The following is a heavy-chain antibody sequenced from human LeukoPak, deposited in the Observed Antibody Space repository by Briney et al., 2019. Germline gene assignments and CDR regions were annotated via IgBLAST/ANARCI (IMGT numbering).Heavy chain of an antibody. CDR1: VFTFSSYS. D-gene: IGHD1-26*01. CDR2: ISGRSDDI. V-gene: IGHV3-21*01. J-gene: IGHJ4*02. CDR3: ARRGYHDYSGFDY. Sequence: PGGSLRLSCAGSVFTFSSYSMHWVRQAPGKGLEWVSSISGRSDDIYYADSVQGRFTISRDNSKNSLYLQMKSLRAEDTALYYCARRGYHDYSGFDYWGQGTLVTVSS.